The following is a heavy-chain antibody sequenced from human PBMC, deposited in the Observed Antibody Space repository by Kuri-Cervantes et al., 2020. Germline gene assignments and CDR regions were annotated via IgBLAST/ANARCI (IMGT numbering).Heavy chain of an antibody. CDR2: IWYDGSNK. CDR3: ARGSYDFWSGYPAYYFDY. D-gene: IGHD3-3*01. J-gene: IGHJ4*02. Sequence: GGSLRLSCAASGFTFSSYGMHWVRQAPGKGLEWVAVIWYDGSNKYYADSVKGRFTISRDNSKDTLYLQMNSLRAEDTAVYYCARGSYDFWSGYPAYYFDYWGQGTLVT. V-gene: IGHV3-33*01. CDR1: GFTFSSYG.